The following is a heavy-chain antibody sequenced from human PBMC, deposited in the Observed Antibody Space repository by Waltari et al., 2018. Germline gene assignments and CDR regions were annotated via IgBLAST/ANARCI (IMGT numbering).Heavy chain of an antibody. CDR1: GFTFSTYG. Sequence: QVQLVESGGGVVQPGRSLRLSCAASGFTFSTYGMHWVRQAPGKGLAWVAVIWYDGSNKYYADSVKGRFTISRDNSKNTLYLQMNSLRAEDTAMYYCASAHSSSWYFWFDPWGQGTLVTVSS. D-gene: IGHD6-13*01. CDR3: ASAHSSSWYFWFDP. V-gene: IGHV3-33*01. CDR2: IWYDGSNK. J-gene: IGHJ5*02.